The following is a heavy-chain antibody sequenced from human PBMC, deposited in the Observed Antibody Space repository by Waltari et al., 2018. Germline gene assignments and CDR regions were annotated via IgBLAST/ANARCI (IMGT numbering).Heavy chain of an antibody. V-gene: IGHV1-69*12. CDR1: GGPFGSYS. CDR3: ARRDLGFAFDV. D-gene: IGHD1-26*01. J-gene: IGHJ3*01. Sequence: VHLVRSGAEMRKPGSSVKVPCKASGGPFGSYSIAWVRQAAGQGLEWLGGIIPIYGRPQYANNFQGRVTLTADASTTTVFLEMSGLRAEDTAIYFCARRDLGFAFDVWGQGTLVIVSS. CDR2: IIPIYGRP.